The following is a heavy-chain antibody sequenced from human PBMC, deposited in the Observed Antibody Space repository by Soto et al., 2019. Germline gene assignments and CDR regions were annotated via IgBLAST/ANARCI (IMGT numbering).Heavy chain of an antibody. Sequence: QVQFVESGGGVVQPGRSLRLACAESGFKFRSYGMHWVRQAPGKGLEWVAIIWYDGSSEYYEDSVKGRFTISRDNSKNTVDLQMNNLRAEDTGVYYCARDWVPTFLSPSKLDRWGRGSLVNVSS. CDR3: ARDWVPTFLSPSKLDR. D-gene: IGHD3-16*01. CDR2: IWYDGSSE. V-gene: IGHV3-33*01. J-gene: IGHJ4*02. CDR1: GFKFRSYG.